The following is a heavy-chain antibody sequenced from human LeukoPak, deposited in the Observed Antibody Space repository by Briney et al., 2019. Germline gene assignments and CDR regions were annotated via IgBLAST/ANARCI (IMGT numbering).Heavy chain of an antibody. CDR2: ISWDGGST. CDR1: GFTFDDYA. D-gene: IGHD5-18*01. Sequence: PGGSLRLSCAASGFTFDDYAMHWVRQAPGKGLEWVSLISWDGGSTYYADSVKGRFTISRDNSKNSLYLQMNSLRAEDTALYYCAKATAMVTEYYFDYWGQGTLVTVSS. V-gene: IGHV3-43D*03. J-gene: IGHJ4*02. CDR3: AKATAMVTEYYFDY.